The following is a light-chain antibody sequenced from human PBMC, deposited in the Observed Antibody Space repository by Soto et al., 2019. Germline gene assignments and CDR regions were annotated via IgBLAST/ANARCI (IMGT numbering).Light chain of an antibody. CDR1: SSDVGGYNY. CDR3: SSYTASSTLL. CDR2: EVS. J-gene: IGLJ1*01. V-gene: IGLV2-14*03. Sequence: QSALTQPASVSGSPGQSITISCTGTSSDVGGYNYVSWSQQHPGKAPKLLISEVSNRPSGVSNRFSGSKSGNTASLTISGLQAGDEADYYCSSYTASSTLLFGTGTKSPS.